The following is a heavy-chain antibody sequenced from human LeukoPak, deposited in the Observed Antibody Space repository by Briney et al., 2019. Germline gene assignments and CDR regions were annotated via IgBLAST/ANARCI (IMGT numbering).Heavy chain of an antibody. CDR3: AKRGVVIRVILVGFHKEAYYFDS. Sequence: GGSLRLSCAVSGITLSNYGMSWVRQAPGKGLEWVAGISDSGGNTNYADSVEGRFTISRDNPKNTLFLQMNSLRAEDTAVCFCAKRGVVIRVILVGFHKEAYYFDSWGQGALVTVSS. J-gene: IGHJ4*02. V-gene: IGHV3-23*01. CDR2: ISDSGGNT. D-gene: IGHD3-22*01. CDR1: GITLSNYG.